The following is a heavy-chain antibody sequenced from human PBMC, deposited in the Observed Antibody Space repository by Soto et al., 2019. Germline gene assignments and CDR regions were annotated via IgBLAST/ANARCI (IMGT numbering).Heavy chain of an antibody. CDR2: IYHSGST. D-gene: IGHD2-21*02. J-gene: IGHJ4*02. CDR1: GGSISSGGYS. Sequence: SETLSLTCAVSGGSISSGGYSWSWIRQPPGKGLEWIGYIYHSGSTYYNPSLKSRVTISVDTSKNQFSLKLSSVTAADTAVYYCAGRAYCGGDCYSFYNWGQGTLVTVSS. CDR3: AGRAYCGGDCYSFYN. V-gene: IGHV4-30-2*03.